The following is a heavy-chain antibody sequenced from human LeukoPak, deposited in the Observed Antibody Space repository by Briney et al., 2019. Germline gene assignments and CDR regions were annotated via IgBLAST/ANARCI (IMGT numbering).Heavy chain of an antibody. J-gene: IGHJ4*02. CDR2: IKSKTDGGTT. CDR1: GFTFCNAW. CDR3: SSPYCSSTSCTSYRSY. D-gene: IGHD2-2*01. Sequence: GGSLRLSCAASGFTFCNAWMSWVRQAPGKGLEWVGRIKSKTDGGTTDYAAPVKGRFTISRDDSKNTVFLQMNSLKSEDTAVYYCSSPYCSSTSCTSYRSYWGQGTLVTVSS. V-gene: IGHV3-15*01.